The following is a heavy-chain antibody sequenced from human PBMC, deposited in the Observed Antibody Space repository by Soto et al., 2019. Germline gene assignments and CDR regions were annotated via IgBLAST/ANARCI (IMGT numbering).Heavy chain of an antibody. CDR1: GSSITNYL. D-gene: IGHD3-3*01. Sequence: GASLKISCKAAGSSITNYLLGWVRQMPGKGVEWMGIIYPSDSDTRYSTSFQGQVTISADNLISASIPQLSSLKASTTAMYYGESRCYDFSGAYYYGMDVWGQGTPVTVSS. CDR2: IYPSDSDT. V-gene: IGHV5-51*01. J-gene: IGHJ6*02. CDR3: ESRCYDFSGAYYYGMDV.